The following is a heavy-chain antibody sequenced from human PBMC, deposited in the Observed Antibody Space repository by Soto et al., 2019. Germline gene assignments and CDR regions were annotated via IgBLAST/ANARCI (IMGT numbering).Heavy chain of an antibody. CDR2: IYYSGST. V-gene: IGHV4-59*01. J-gene: IGHJ6*02. CDR3: ARDNVAAGYYYYGMDV. Sequence: QVQLQESGPGLVKPSETLSLTCTVSGGSISSYYWSWIRQPPGKGLEWIGYIYYSGSTNYNPSLKRRVTISVDTSKNQFSLKLSSVTAADTAVYYCARDNVAAGYYYYGMDVWGQGTTVTVSS. CDR1: GGSISSYY. D-gene: IGHD6-19*01.